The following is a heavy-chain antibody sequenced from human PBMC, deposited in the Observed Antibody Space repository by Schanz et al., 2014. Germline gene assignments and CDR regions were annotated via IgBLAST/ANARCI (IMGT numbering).Heavy chain of an antibody. D-gene: IGHD3-3*01. J-gene: IGHJ2*01. CDR3: VGVPSRDDSFDL. Sequence: QGQLVQSGPEVKEPGASVKVSCEASRYTFNTYGLNWMRQAPGQGLEWMGKIIPLRNIATYAQRFQGRVTITADTTTTAAYMELRSLRSDDTAHYYWVGVPSRDDSFDLWGRGTLVTVSS. V-gene: IGHV1-69*04. CDR1: RYTFNTYG. CDR2: IIPLRNIA.